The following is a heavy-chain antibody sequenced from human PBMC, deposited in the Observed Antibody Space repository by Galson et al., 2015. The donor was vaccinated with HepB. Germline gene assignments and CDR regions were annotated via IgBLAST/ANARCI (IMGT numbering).Heavy chain of an antibody. V-gene: IGHV1-69*06. D-gene: IGHD4-23*01. Sequence: SVKVSCKASGGTFSSYAISWVRQAPGQGLEWVGGIIPIFGTANYAQKFQGRVTITADKSTSTAYMELSSLRSEDTAVYYCARFATMVTDHAFDIWGQGTMVIVSS. CDR1: GGTFSSYA. J-gene: IGHJ3*02. CDR3: ARFATMVTDHAFDI. CDR2: IIPIFGTA.